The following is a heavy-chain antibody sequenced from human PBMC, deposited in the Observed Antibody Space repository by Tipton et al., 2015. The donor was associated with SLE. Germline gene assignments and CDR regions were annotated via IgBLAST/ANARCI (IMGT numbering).Heavy chain of an antibody. J-gene: IGHJ4*02. V-gene: IGHV4-59*12. CDR2: IYYSGST. D-gene: IGHD7-27*01. CDR1: GGSISSYY. CDR3: ARETSWVDY. Sequence: TLSLTCTVSGGSISSYYWSWIRQPPGKGLEWIGYIYYSGSTNYNPSLKSRVTLSVDTSKNQFSLKLTSLTAADTAVYYCARETSWVDYWGQGTLVTVSS.